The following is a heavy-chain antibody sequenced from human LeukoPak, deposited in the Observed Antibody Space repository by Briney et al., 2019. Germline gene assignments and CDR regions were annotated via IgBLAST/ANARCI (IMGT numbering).Heavy chain of an antibody. Sequence: GGSLRLSCAASGXTFSTYEMNWVRQAPGKGLEWVSYSSRTGSTIYYADSVKGRFTISRDSAKNSLYLKMNSLRAEDTAVYYCARIGDNYGAASDYWGQGTMVTVSS. CDR3: ARIGDNYGAASDY. CDR1: GXTFSTYE. CDR2: SSRTGSTI. V-gene: IGHV3-48*03. J-gene: IGHJ4*02. D-gene: IGHD5-24*01.